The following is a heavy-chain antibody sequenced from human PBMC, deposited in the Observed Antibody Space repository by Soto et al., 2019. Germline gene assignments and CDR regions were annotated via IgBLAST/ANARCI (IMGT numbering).Heavy chain of an antibody. J-gene: IGHJ4*02. V-gene: IGHV3-23*01. CDR2: ISGSGGST. D-gene: IGHD3-22*01. CDR3: AGTLPFPFSSGALRYSGYLLRYYFDY. CDR1: GFTFSSYA. Sequence: GGSLRLSCAASGFTFSSYAMSWVRQAPGKGLEWVSAISGSGGSTYYADSVKGRFTISRDNSKNTLYLQMNSLRAEDTAVYYCAGTLPFPFSSGALRYSGYLLRYYFDYWGQGTLVTVSS.